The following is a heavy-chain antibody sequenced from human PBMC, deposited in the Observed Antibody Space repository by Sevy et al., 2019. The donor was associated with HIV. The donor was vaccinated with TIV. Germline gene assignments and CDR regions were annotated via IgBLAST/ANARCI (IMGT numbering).Heavy chain of an antibody. CDR1: GFTFSSYA. D-gene: IGHD3-16*02. CDR3: AKDPLITFGGVIVRYNWFDP. Sequence: GGSLRLSCAASGFTFSSYAMSWVRQAPGKGLEWVSAISGSGGSTYYADSVKGRFTISRDNSKNTLYLQMNSLRAEDTAVSYCAKDPLITFGGVIVRYNWFDPWGQGTLVTVSS. V-gene: IGHV3-23*01. J-gene: IGHJ5*02. CDR2: ISGSGGST.